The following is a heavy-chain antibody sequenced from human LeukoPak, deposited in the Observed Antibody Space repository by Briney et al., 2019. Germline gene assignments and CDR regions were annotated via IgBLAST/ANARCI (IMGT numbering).Heavy chain of an antibody. CDR1: GFTFSSYW. V-gene: IGHV3-7*03. CDR3: ASNRPTLRVNDY. D-gene: IGHD5/OR15-5a*01. J-gene: IGHJ4*02. Sequence: GGSLRLSCVASGFTFSSYWMGWVRQAPGKGLEWVANIKQDGSQKYYVDSVKGRFTISRDNAKNSLSLQMNSLRAEDTAVYYCASNRPTLRVNDYWGQGVLVTVSS. CDR2: IKQDGSQK.